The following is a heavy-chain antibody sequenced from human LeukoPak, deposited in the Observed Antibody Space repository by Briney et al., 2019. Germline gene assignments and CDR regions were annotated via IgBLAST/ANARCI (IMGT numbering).Heavy chain of an antibody. J-gene: IGHJ4*02. V-gene: IGHV3-30-3*01. CDR1: GFTFSSYA. CDR3: ARDNRQYFDY. CDR2: ISYDGSNK. Sequence: GGSLRLSCAASGFTFSSYAMHWVRQAPGKGLEWVAVISYDGSNKYYADSVKGRFTISRDNSKNTLYLQMNSLRAEDTAVYYCARDNRQYFDYWGQGTLVTVSS.